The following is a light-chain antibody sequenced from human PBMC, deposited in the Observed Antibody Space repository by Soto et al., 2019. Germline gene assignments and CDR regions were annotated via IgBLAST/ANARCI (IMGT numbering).Light chain of an antibody. V-gene: IGKV3D-15*01. Sequence: EIVLPQSPGTLSLSHGERATLSCSPSESVSNKYLACYRQRPGQALRLLIYDASNGVTGIPAGFRGSGSGTEFTLTFGGLQSEDFAINNCQQYNNWPKTFGQGTKWIS. CDR1: ESVSNKY. CDR2: DAS. J-gene: IGKJ1*01. CDR3: QQYNNWPKT.